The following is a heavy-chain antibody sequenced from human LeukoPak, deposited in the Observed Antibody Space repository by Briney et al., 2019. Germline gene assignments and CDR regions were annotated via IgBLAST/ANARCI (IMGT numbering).Heavy chain of an antibody. CDR2: IYYSGST. J-gene: IGHJ6*02. D-gene: IGHD6-13*01. CDR1: GGSISSGDYY. Sequence: SETLSLTCTVSGGSISSGDYYWSWIRQPPGKGLEWIGYIYYSGSTYYNPSLKSRVTISVDTSKNQFSLKLSSVTAADTAVYYCARDMAAGYYYYGMDVWGQGTTVTVSS. CDR3: ARDMAAGYYYYGMDV. V-gene: IGHV4-30-4*01.